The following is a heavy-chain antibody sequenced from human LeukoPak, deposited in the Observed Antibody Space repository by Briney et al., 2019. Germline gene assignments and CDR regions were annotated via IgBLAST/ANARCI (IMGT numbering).Heavy chain of an antibody. CDR2: IYHSGST. CDR1: GYSISSGYY. J-gene: IGHJ3*02. CDR3: GRRLTGGREAFDI. V-gene: IGHV4-38-2*01. Sequence: PSETLSLTCAVSGYSISSGYYWGWIRQPPGKGLEWIGSIYHSGSTYYNPSLKSRVTISVDTSKNQFSLKLSSVTAADTAVYYCGRRLTGGREAFDIWGQGTMVTVSS. D-gene: IGHD1-14*01.